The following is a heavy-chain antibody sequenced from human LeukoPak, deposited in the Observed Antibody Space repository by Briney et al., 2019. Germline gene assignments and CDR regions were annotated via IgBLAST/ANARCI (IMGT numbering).Heavy chain of an antibody. V-gene: IGHV5-51*01. CDR2: IYPGDSDT. Sequence: GESLKISCKGSGYSFTSYWIGWVRQMPGKGLEWMGIIYPGDSDTRYSPSFQGQVTISADKSISTAYLQWSSLKASDTAMYYCASGPITMVRGVMSPYAFDIWGQGTMVTVSS. D-gene: IGHD3-10*01. CDR1: GYSFTSYW. J-gene: IGHJ3*02. CDR3: ASGPITMVRGVMSPYAFDI.